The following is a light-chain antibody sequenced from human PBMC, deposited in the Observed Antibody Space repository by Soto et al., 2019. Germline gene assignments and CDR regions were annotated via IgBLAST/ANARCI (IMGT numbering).Light chain of an antibody. Sequence: EIVLTQSPGTLSLSPGERATLSCRASQSVSSSYLAWYQQKPGQAPRLLIYGASSRATGIPDRFSGSGSGTDFTLTISRLEPEDFALYYCQQYGSSSWTFGQGTMVEIK. J-gene: IGKJ1*01. V-gene: IGKV3-20*01. CDR1: QSVSSSY. CDR2: GAS. CDR3: QQYGSSSWT.